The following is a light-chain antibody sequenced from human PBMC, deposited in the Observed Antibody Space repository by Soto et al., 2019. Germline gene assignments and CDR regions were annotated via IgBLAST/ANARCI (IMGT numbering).Light chain of an antibody. J-gene: IGKJ4*01. V-gene: IGKV1-5*03. Sequence: DIQMTQSPSTLSASVGDRVTITCRASQSISSWLAWYQQKPGKAPKLLIYKASSLESGVPSRFSSSGSGTEFTLTISSLQPDDLATYYCQQYNSYPLTLGGGTKVDIK. CDR1: QSISSW. CDR2: KAS. CDR3: QQYNSYPLT.